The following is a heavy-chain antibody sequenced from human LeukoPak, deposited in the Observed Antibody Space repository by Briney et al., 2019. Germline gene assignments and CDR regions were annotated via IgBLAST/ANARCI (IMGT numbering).Heavy chain of an antibody. CDR2: ISPYNGNT. J-gene: IGHJ5*02. V-gene: IGHV1-18*01. D-gene: IGHD2-8*02. Sequence: ASVKVSCKASGYTFTTYGVIWVRQAPGQGLEWVGWISPYNGNTNYAQKLQGRVTMTTDTSTSTAFMELRSLRSEDTAVYYCGRTKRERPCTGDPWGQGTLVTVSS. CDR3: GRTKRERPCTGDP. CDR1: GYTFTTYG.